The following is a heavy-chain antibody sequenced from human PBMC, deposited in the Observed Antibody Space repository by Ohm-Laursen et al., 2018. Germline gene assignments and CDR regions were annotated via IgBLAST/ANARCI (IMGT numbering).Heavy chain of an antibody. CDR3: ATHSSGWDHFDY. Sequence: SLRLSCAASGFTFSSYGMHWVRQAPGKGLEWVAVISYDGSNKYYADSVKGRFTISRDNSKNTLYLQMNSLRAEDTAVYYCATHSSGWDHFDYWGQGTLVTVSS. CDR1: GFTFSSYG. J-gene: IGHJ4*02. D-gene: IGHD6-19*01. V-gene: IGHV3-30*03. CDR2: ISYDGSNK.